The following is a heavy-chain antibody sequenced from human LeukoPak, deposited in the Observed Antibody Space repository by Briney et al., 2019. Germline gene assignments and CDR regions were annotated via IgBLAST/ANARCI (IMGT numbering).Heavy chain of an antibody. CDR1: GYTFTSYY. D-gene: IGHD2-21*02. CDR2: LNPIGGSA. V-gene: IGHV1-46*01. J-gene: IGHJ4*02. Sequence: ASVKVSCKSSGYTFTSYYIHWVRQAPGQGLEWMGLLNPIGGSASYAQKFQGRVTMTRDTSTNTVYMELSSLRSEDTALYYCARGRWPGGGDWSVDYWGQGTLVTVSS. CDR3: ARGRWPGGGDWSVDY.